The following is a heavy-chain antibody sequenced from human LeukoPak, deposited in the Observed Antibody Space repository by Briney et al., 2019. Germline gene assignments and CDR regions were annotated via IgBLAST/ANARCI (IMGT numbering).Heavy chain of an antibody. CDR1: GYTFTGYY. Sequence: ASVKVSCTASGYTFTGYYMHWVRQAPGQGLEWMGWINPNSGGTNYAQKFQGRVTMTRDTSISTAYMELSRLRSDDTAVYYCARAGIEYSSSSDFDYWGQGTLVTVSS. J-gene: IGHJ4*02. CDR3: ARAGIEYSSSSDFDY. CDR2: INPNSGGT. D-gene: IGHD6-6*01. V-gene: IGHV1-2*02.